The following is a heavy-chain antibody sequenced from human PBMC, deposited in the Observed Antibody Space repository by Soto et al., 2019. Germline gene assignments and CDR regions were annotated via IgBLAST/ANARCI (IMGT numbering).Heavy chain of an antibody. CDR3: ARCPQYYYDSSGTYYFDY. J-gene: IGHJ4*02. D-gene: IGHD3-22*01. CDR2: IYYSGST. CDR1: GGSISSSSYY. Sequence: SETLSLTCTVSGGSISSSSYYWGWIRQPPGKGLEWIGSIYYSGSTYYNPSLKSRVTISVDTSKNQFSLKLSSVTAADTAVYYCARCPQYYYDSSGTYYFDYWGQGTLVTVSS. V-gene: IGHV4-39*01.